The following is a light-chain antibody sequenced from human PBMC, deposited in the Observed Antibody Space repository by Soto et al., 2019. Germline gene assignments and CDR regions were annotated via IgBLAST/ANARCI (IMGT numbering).Light chain of an antibody. V-gene: IGKV3-20*01. CDR1: QSVRSNS. Sequence: EIVLTQSPGTLSLSPGERATLSCRASQSVRSNSLAWYQQKPGQAPRLLIYGASTRATGIPDRFSGSGSGTDFTLTITRLEPEDFAVFYCQQYSRSPPTFGGGTNMEIK. CDR2: GAS. CDR3: QQYSRSPPT. J-gene: IGKJ4*01.